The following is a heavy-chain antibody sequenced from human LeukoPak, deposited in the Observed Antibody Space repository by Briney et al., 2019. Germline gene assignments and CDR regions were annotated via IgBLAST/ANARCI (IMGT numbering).Heavy chain of an antibody. CDR3: AKPDYDFWSGYGLQH. CDR1: GFTFSSYA. V-gene: IGHV3-23*01. J-gene: IGHJ1*01. Sequence: GGSLRLSCAASGFTFSSYAMSWVRQAPGKGLEWASAISGSGGSTYYADSVKGRFTISRDNPKNTLYLQMNSLRAEDTAVYYCAKPDYDFWSGYGLQHWGQGTLVTVSS. CDR2: ISGSGGST. D-gene: IGHD3-3*01.